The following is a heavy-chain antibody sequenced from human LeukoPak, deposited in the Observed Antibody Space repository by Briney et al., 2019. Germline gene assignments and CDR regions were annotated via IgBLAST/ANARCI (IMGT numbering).Heavy chain of an antibody. Sequence: EASVKVSCKASGYTFTGYYMHWVRQAPGQGLEWMGWINPNSGGTNYAQKFQGRVTMTRDTSISTAYMELSRLRSDDTAVHYCARDGDYDSSGYSIDDWGQGTLVTVSS. CDR3: ARDGDYDSSGYSIDD. CDR1: GYTFTGYY. J-gene: IGHJ4*02. D-gene: IGHD3-22*01. V-gene: IGHV1-2*02. CDR2: INPNSGGT.